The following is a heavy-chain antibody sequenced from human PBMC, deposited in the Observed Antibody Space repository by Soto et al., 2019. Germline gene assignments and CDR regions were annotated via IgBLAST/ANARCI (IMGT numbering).Heavy chain of an antibody. CDR2: TRNKANSYNT. Sequence: GGSLRLSCAASGFTFSDHYMDWVRQAPGKGLEWVGRTRNKANSYNTEYAASVKGRFTISRDDSKNSLYLQMNSLKTEDTAVYYCTTDSLRRTYYDFWSGYYLAYYYYGMDVWGQGTTVTVSS. J-gene: IGHJ6*02. D-gene: IGHD3-3*01. CDR1: GFTFSDHY. CDR3: TTDSLRRTYYDFWSGYYLAYYYYGMDV. V-gene: IGHV3-72*01.